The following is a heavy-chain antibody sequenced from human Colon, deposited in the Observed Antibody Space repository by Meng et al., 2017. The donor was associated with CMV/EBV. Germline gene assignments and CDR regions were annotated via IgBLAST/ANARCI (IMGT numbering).Heavy chain of an antibody. J-gene: IGHJ5*02. CDR1: GASIRSSDYY. Sequence: SEMSLTCSVSGASIRSSDYYWGWIRQPPGKGLEWIGNIYYSGTTSYNPSLKSRVTVSMDTSNNQFSLNLGFVTAADTAVYYCARVFPPIFGIVKNSFNWFDPWGQGILVTVSS. CDR2: IYYSGTT. D-gene: IGHD3-3*01. V-gene: IGHV4-39*07. CDR3: ARVFPPIFGIVKNSFNWFDP.